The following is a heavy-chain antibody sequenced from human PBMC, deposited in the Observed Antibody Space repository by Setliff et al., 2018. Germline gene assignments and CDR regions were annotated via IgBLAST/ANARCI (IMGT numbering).Heavy chain of an antibody. CDR1: DDSIYSDYYF. Sequence: SETLSLTCSVSDDSIYSDYYFWGWIRQPPGKGLEWIGTISSSGTSKYNSSLGGRATLSIDVPERQFALRLSSVTDADTAVYFCAREGRWDYSYPVYWGQGIRVTVSS. D-gene: IGHD4-4*01. CDR3: AREGRWDYSYPVY. V-gene: IGHV4-39*01. J-gene: IGHJ4*02. CDR2: ISSSGTS.